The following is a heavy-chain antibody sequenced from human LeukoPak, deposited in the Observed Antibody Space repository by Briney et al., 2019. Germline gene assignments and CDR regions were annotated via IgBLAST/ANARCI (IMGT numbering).Heavy chain of an antibody. Sequence: PSETLSFTCAVYGGTFSGYYWSWIRQPPGKGLEWIGEINHSGSTNYNPSLKSRVTISVDTSKNQFSLKLSSVTAADTAVYYCARGRYYGSGSAYWGQGTLVTVSS. CDR3: ARGRYYGSGSAY. CDR2: INHSGST. CDR1: GGTFSGYY. V-gene: IGHV4-34*01. J-gene: IGHJ4*02. D-gene: IGHD3-10*01.